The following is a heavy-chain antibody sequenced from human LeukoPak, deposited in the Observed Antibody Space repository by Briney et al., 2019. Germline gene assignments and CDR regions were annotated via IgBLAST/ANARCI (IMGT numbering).Heavy chain of an antibody. V-gene: IGHV1-8*01. Sequence: ASVNVSCKASGYTFTSYDINWVRQATGQGLEWMGWMNPNSGNTVYARKFQGRVTMARNTSISTAYMELSSLRSEATAVYYCARANVLRFLYGMDVWGQGTTVTVSS. CDR2: MNPNSGNT. D-gene: IGHD3-3*01. CDR3: ARANVLRFLYGMDV. J-gene: IGHJ6*02. CDR1: GYTFTSYD.